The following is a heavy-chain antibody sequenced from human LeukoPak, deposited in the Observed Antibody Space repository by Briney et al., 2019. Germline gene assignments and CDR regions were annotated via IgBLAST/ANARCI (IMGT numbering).Heavy chain of an antibody. CDR2: IYYSGST. J-gene: IGHJ4*02. CDR1: GGSFRSGGYC. V-gene: IGHV4-31*03. CDR3: ARAYDSTAGYFDY. D-gene: IGHD3-22*01. Sequence: SETLSLTCTVSGGSFRSGGYCWSWIRQHPGKGLEWIGYIYYSGSTYYNPSLKSRITISVDTSKNQFSLKLSSVTAADAAVYYCARAYDSTAGYFDYWGQGTLVTVSS.